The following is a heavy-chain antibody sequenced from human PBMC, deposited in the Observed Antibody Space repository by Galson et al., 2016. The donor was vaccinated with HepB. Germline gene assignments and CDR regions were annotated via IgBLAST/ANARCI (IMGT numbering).Heavy chain of an antibody. Sequence: QSGAEVTKPGESLRISCKGSGYDFPTFWLGWVRQLPGQGLEWMGIIHPEDSDTRYSPSLQGQVTISADTSINTAYLQWDSLKASDSGRYYCARPKPGDGYNWAYWGQGTTVTVSS. CDR2: IHPEDSDT. V-gene: IGHV5-51*01. CDR1: GYDFPTFW. J-gene: IGHJ4*02. CDR3: ARPKPGDGYNWAY. D-gene: IGHD5-24*01.